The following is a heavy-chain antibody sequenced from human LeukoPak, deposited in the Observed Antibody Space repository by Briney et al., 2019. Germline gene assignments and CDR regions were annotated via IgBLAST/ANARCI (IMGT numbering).Heavy chain of an antibody. J-gene: IGHJ3*02. D-gene: IGHD3-10*01. V-gene: IGHV1-69*05. Sequence: WASVKVSCKASGGTFSSYAISWVRQAPGQGLEWMGGIIPIFGTANYAQKFQGRVTITTDESTSTAYMELSSLRSEDTAVYYCAGAPEYYYGSGSYYAFDIWGQGTMVTVSS. CDR2: IIPIFGTA. CDR1: GGTFSSYA. CDR3: AGAPEYYYGSGSYYAFDI.